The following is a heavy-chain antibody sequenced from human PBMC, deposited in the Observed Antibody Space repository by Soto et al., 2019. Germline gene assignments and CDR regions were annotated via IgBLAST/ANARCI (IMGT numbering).Heavy chain of an antibody. Sequence: SETLSLTCAVYGGSVSSGSYYWSWIRQPPGKGLEWIGYIYYSGSTNYNPSLKSRVTISVDTSKNQFSLKLSSVTAADTAVYYCARVGFYYDSSGYHTPFDYWGQGTLVTVSS. V-gene: IGHV4-61*01. CDR1: GGSVSSGSYY. D-gene: IGHD3-22*01. CDR3: ARVGFYYDSSGYHTPFDY. J-gene: IGHJ4*02. CDR2: IYYSGST.